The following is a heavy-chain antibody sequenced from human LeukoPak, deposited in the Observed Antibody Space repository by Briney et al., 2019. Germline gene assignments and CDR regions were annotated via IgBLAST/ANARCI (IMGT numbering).Heavy chain of an antibody. CDR2: IYYSGST. J-gene: IGHJ4*02. D-gene: IGHD2-15*01. V-gene: IGHV4-59*01. CDR1: GGSISSYY. Sequence: SETLSLTRTVSGGSISSYYWSWIRQPPGKGLEWIGYIYYSGSTNYNPSLKSRVTISVDTSKNQFSLKLSSVTAADTAVYYCARENCSGGSCQADYWGQGTLVTVSS. CDR3: ARENCSGGSCQADY.